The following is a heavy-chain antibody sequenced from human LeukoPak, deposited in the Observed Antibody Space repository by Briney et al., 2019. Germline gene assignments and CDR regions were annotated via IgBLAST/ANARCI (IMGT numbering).Heavy chain of an antibody. V-gene: IGHV4-4*09. CDR3: ASANQWLAFDF. J-gene: IGHJ4*02. CDR1: GGSVSSYY. D-gene: IGHD6-19*01. Sequence: PSETLSLTCTVSGGSVSSYYWGWIRQPPGMGLEWIGSLYNSGSTNYNPSLKRRVTISVDTSKNLVSLTLTSLTAADTAVYYCASANQWLAFDFWGQGALVTVSS. CDR2: LYNSGST.